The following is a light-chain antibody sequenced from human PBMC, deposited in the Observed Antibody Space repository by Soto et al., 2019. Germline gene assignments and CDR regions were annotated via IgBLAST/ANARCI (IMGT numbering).Light chain of an antibody. V-gene: IGKV3D-20*02. CDR3: QQRSNWPPWT. J-gene: IGKJ1*01. Sequence: EIVLTQSPGTLSLSPGERATLSCRASQSVTHNHLAWYQQKRGQAPRLLIYIASARATGLPGRFSGSGSGTDFTLTISSLEPEDFAVYYCQQRSNWPPWTFGQGTKVDIK. CDR2: IAS. CDR1: QSVTHNH.